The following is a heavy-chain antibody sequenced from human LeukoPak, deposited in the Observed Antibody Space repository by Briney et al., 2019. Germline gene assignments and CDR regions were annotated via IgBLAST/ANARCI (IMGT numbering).Heavy chain of an antibody. CDR1: GFAFRNYA. CDR2: LISSGDTT. J-gene: IGHJ4*02. Sequence: GGSLRLSCAASGFAFRNYAMSWVRQAPGKGLEWVSSLISSGDTTYYADSVKGRFTISRDNSKNTVHLQMDSLRAEDSAVYYCAKNAGYSYGLYYFDYWGQGTLVTVSS. D-gene: IGHD5-18*01. V-gene: IGHV3-23*01. CDR3: AKNAGYSYGLYYFDY.